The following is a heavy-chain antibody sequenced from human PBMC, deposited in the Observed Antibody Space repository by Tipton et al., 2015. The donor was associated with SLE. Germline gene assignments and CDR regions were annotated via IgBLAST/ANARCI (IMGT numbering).Heavy chain of an antibody. V-gene: IGHV4-59*08. D-gene: IGHD3-3*01. CDR1: GGSISNYY. Sequence: LRLSCTVSGGSISNYYWSWIRQPPGKGLEWIGYMYDSGSTTCNPSLKSRVTISVDTSKNQFSLKLSSVTAADTAVYYCARHKDFLEWLSSANWFDPWGQGTLVTVSS. CDR2: MYDSGST. CDR3: ARHKDFLEWLSSANWFDP. J-gene: IGHJ5*02.